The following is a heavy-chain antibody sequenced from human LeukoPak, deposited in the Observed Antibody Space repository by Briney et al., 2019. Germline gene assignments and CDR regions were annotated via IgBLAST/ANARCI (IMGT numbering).Heavy chain of an antibody. J-gene: IGHJ4*02. CDR3: AIGPQLLLRPGDY. CDR1: GGTFSIYA. D-gene: IGHD2-2*01. CDR2: IIPIFGTA. V-gene: IGHV1-69*13. Sequence: SVKVSCKASGGTFSIYAISWVRQAPGQGLEWMGGIIPIFGTANYAQKFQGRVTITADESTSTAYMELSSLRSEDTAVYYCAIGPQLLLRPGDYWGQGTLVTVSS.